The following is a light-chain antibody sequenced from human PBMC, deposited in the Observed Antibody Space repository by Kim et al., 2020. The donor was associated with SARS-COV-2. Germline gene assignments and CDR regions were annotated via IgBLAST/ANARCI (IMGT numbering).Light chain of an antibody. V-gene: IGLV2-14*01. CDR1: SSDVGGYNY. CDR3: SSYTSSSTYG. CDR2: DVS. J-gene: IGLJ1*01. Sequence: QSVLTQPASVSGSPGQSITISCTGTSSDVGGYNYVSWYQQHPGKAPKLMIYDVSKRPSGGSNRFSGSKSGNTASLTISGLQAEDEADYYCSSYTSSSTYGFGTGTKVTVL.